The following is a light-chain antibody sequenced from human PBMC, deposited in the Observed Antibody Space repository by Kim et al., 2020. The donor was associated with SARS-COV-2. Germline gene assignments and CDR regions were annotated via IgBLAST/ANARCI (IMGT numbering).Light chain of an antibody. CDR3: QQYGSTLMA. CDR1: QPVATTY. V-gene: IGKV3-20*01. Sequence: SPGERATASCRASQPVATTYLAWYQQKPGQAPRLLIYGASTRATGIPDRFRGSGSGTDFTLTISSLEPEDFGVYYCQQYGSTLMAFGQGTKVDIK. CDR2: GAS. J-gene: IGKJ1*01.